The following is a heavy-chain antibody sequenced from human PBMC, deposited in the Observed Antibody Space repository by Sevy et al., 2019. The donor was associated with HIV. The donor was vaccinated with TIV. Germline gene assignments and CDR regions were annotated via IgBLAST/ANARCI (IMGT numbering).Heavy chain of an antibody. CDR3: AKDLISVAGFYAFDM. V-gene: IGHV3-9*01. CDR2: ITWNSDSV. J-gene: IGHJ3*02. D-gene: IGHD6-19*01. CDR1: GFNFNEYA. Sequence: GGSLRLSCAASGFNFNEYAMHGVRQAPGKGLEWVSGITWNSDSVVHADFVKGRFTISRDKAKNSLYLQMNSLRPKDTALYYCAKDLISVAGFYAFDMWGQGTMVTVSS.